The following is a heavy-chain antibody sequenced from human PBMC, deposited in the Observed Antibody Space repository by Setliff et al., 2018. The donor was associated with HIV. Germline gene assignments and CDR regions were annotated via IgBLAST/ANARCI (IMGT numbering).Heavy chain of an antibody. CDR2: IYHNGNT. CDR1: GGSIGSGGYS. J-gene: IGHJ3*02. V-gene: IGHV4-30-2*01. D-gene: IGHD3-16*02. Sequence: SETLSLTCAVSGGSIGSGGYSWTWIRQPPGKGLEWIGYIYHNGNTYCNPSLKRRVTISVDKSKNHFSLKLNSVTATDTALYYCALRSPGGPRDSTWGSHRYDAFDTWGQGTAVTVSS. CDR3: ALRSPGGPRDSTWGSHRYDAFDT.